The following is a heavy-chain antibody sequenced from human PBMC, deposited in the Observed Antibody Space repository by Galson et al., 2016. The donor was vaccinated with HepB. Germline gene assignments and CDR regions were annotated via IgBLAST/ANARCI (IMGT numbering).Heavy chain of an antibody. CDR1: GGILNSYA. V-gene: IGHV1-69*13. J-gene: IGHJ6*02. Sequence: SVKVSCKASGGILNSYAISWVRQAPGQGLEWMGGIIPIFGTANYAQKFQGRVTITADESTSTAYMELSSLRSEDTAVYYCARGLGTIFGVVITDYYYYGMDVLGQGTTVTVSS. CDR3: ARGLGTIFGVVITDYYYYGMDV. D-gene: IGHD3-3*01. CDR2: IIPIFGTA.